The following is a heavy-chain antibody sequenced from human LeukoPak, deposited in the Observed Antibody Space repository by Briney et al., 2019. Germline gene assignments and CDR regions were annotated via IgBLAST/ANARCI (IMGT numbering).Heavy chain of an antibody. D-gene: IGHD3-22*01. CDR2: IYHSGST. Sequence: SETLSLTCAVSGGSISSSNWWSWVRQPPGKGLEWIGEIYHSGSTNYNPSPKSRVTISVDKSKNQFSLKLSPVTAADTAVYYCARAFYYDSSGYDDAFDIWGQGTMVTVSS. J-gene: IGHJ3*02. CDR3: ARAFYYDSSGYDDAFDI. V-gene: IGHV4-4*02. CDR1: GGSISSSNW.